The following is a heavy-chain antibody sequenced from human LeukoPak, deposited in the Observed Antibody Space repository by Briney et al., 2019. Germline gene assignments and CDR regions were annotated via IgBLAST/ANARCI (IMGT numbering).Heavy chain of an antibody. V-gene: IGHV4-39*02. D-gene: IGHD6-19*01. CDR1: GGSISSSSYY. CDR2: IYYSGGT. CDR3: ARDDSSGWPYFDY. J-gene: IGHJ4*02. Sequence: SETLSLTCTVSGGSISSSSYYWGWIHQPPEKGLEWIGNIYYSGGTYYSPSLKSRVTISVETSKNQFSLKLSSVTAADTAVYYCARDDSSGWPYFDYWGQGTLVTVSS.